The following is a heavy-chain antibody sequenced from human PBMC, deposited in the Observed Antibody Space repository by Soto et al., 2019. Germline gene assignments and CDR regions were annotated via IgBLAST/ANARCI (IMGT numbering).Heavy chain of an antibody. D-gene: IGHD5-12*01. Sequence: EVQLLESGGGLVQPGGSLRLACAASGFSFSSYAMVWVRQAPGKGLEWVSVISARGGRSYFADSVKGRFTISRDNSMNVLSLEMNSLGAEDTATFFRAKGSIGYSASGYHWGQGTPVLVSS. V-gene: IGHV3-23*01. J-gene: IGHJ5*02. CDR3: AKGSIGYSASGYH. CDR1: GFSFSSYA. CDR2: ISARGGRS.